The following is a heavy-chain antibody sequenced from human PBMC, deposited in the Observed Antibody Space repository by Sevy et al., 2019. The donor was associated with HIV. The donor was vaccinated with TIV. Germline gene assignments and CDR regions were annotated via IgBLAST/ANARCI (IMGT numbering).Heavy chain of an antibody. Sequence: SCAASGFTFSSYAMHWVRQAPGKGLEWVAVISYDGSNKYYADSVKGRFTISRDNSKNTLYLQMNSLRAEDTAVYYCARNLGYSYGYYFDYWGQGTLVTVSS. J-gene: IGHJ4*02. V-gene: IGHV3-30-3*01. D-gene: IGHD5-18*01. CDR3: ARNLGYSYGYYFDY. CDR2: ISYDGSNK. CDR1: GFTFSSYA.